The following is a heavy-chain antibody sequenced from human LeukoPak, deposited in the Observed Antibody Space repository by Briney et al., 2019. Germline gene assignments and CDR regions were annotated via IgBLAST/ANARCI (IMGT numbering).Heavy chain of an antibody. CDR2: IYYSGST. J-gene: IGHJ4*02. CDR1: GGSISSYY. CDR3: ARLTANYYDSSGLFDY. Sequence: SETLSLTCTVSGGSISSYYWSWIRQPPGKGLEWIGYIYYSGSTNYNPSLKSRVTISVDTSKHQFSLKLSSVTAADTAVYYRARLTANYYDSSGLFDYWGQGTLVTVSS. V-gene: IGHV4-59*08. D-gene: IGHD3-22*01.